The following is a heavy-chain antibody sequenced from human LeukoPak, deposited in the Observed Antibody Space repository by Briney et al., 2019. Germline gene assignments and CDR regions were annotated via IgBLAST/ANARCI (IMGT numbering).Heavy chain of an antibody. CDR2: IYYSGSI. Sequence: SETLSLTCTVSGGSISSYFWSWIRQPPGKGLEWIGYIYYSGSIKYNASLKSRVTISVDMSKNQLSLRLSSLTAADTAVYYCARGPTSNWFDPWGQGTLVTVSS. CDR1: GGSISSYF. J-gene: IGHJ5*02. V-gene: IGHV4-59*01. CDR3: ARGPTSNWFDP.